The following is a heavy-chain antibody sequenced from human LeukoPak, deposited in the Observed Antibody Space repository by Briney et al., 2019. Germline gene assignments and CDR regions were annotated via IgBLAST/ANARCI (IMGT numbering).Heavy chain of an antibody. Sequence: PGGSLKLSCAASGFTFSSYAMSWVRQTPGKGLEWVSVISGSGDSTYYVDSVKGRFTISRDNSKNTLCLQMNSLRAEDTAVYYCAREGYSSSPSKAAPFDYWGQGTLVTVSS. CDR1: GFTFSSYA. V-gene: IGHV3-23*01. D-gene: IGHD6-6*01. J-gene: IGHJ4*02. CDR2: ISGSGDST. CDR3: AREGYSSSPSKAAPFDY.